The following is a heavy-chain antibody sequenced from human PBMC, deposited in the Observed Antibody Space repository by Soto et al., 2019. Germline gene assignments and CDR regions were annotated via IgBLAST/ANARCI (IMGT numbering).Heavy chain of an antibody. CDR2: IYYSGST. V-gene: IGHV4-39*01. D-gene: IGHD6-19*01. Sequence: SETLSLTCTVSGGSISSSSYYWGWIRQPPGKGLEWIGSIYYSGSTYYNPSLKSRVTISVDTSKNQFSLKLSSVTAADTAVYYCARHNMGIAVAGIDYWGQGTLVTVSS. J-gene: IGHJ4*02. CDR3: ARHNMGIAVAGIDY. CDR1: GGSISSSSYY.